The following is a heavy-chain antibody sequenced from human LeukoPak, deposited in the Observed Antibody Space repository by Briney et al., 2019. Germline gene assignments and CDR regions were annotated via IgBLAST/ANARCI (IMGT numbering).Heavy chain of an antibody. Sequence: GASVKVSCKASGYTFTSYGISWVRQAPGQGLEWMGWISAYNGNTNYAQKLQGRVTMTTDTSTSTAHMELRSLRSDDTAVYYCARNYYDSSVLDYWGQGTLVTVSS. D-gene: IGHD3-22*01. V-gene: IGHV1-18*01. CDR3: ARNYYDSSVLDY. CDR2: ISAYNGNT. CDR1: GYTFTSYG. J-gene: IGHJ4*02.